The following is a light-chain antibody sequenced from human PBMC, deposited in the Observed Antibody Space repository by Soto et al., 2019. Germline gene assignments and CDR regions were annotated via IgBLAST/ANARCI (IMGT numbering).Light chain of an antibody. Sequence: QPVLTQPASVSGSPGQSLTISCTGSNSDIGGYNFVSWYQQHPGKAPKLMIYEVSNRPSGVPDRISGSKSGSSASLAITGLQADDEADYYCQSYDMSLSGWVFGGGTKVTVL. J-gene: IGLJ3*02. CDR1: NSDIGGYNF. CDR3: QSYDMSLSGWV. V-gene: IGLV2-14*01. CDR2: EVS.